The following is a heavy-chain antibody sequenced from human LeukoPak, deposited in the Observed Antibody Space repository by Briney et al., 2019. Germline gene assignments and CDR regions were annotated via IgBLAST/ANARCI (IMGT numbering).Heavy chain of an antibody. V-gene: IGHV3-48*03. CDR3: ARVIIVGATGI. D-gene: IGHD1-26*01. CDR1: GFTFSSYE. CDR2: ISSGGSTV. J-gene: IGHJ3*02. Sequence: GGSLRPSCAASGFTFSSYEMNWVRQAPGQGLEWVSYISSGGSTVHYADSVKGRFTISRDNAKNSLYLQMNSLRAEDTAVYYCARVIIVGATGIWGQGTMVTVSS.